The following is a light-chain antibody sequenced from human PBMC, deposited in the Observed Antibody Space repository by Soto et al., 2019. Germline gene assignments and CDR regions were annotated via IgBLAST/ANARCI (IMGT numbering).Light chain of an antibody. Sequence: DIQMTQSPSTLSTSVGDRVTITCRASQSISNWLAWYQQKPGKAPNLLIYDASTLESGVPSRFSGSGSGTEFTLTISSLQPDDSATYFSHHYNRSSSTFGQGTKVDIK. CDR1: QSISNW. CDR3: HHYNRSSST. J-gene: IGKJ1*01. V-gene: IGKV1-5*01. CDR2: DAS.